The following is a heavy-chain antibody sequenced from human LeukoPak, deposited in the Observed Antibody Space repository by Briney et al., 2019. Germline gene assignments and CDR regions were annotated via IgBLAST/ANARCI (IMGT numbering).Heavy chain of an antibody. D-gene: IGHD6-19*01. CDR2: IYYRGST. CDR3: ARPNIAVAGPHYYYGMDA. J-gene: IGHJ6*02. V-gene: IGHV4-39*01. Sequence: PETLSLTCTVSGDSISRTSYYWGWIRQPPGKGLEWIGSIYYRGSTYYNPSLKSRVTISVDTPKNKFSLKLSSVTAADTAVYYCARPNIAVAGPHYYYGMDAWGQGTTVTVSS. CDR1: GDSISRTSYY.